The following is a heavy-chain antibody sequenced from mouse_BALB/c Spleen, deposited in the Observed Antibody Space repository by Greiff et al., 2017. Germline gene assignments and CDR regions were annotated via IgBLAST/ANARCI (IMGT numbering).Heavy chain of an antibody. CDR1: GFTFSDYY. CDR3: AREGNYYGSWFAY. Sequence: DVQLVESGGGLVKPGGSLKLSCAASGFTFSDYYMYWVRQTPEKRLEWVATISDGGSYTYYPDSVKGRFTISRDNAKNNLYLQMSSLKSEDTAMYYCAREGNYYGSWFAYWGQGTLVTVSA. D-gene: IGHD1-2*01. V-gene: IGHV5-4*02. J-gene: IGHJ3*01. CDR2: ISDGGSYT.